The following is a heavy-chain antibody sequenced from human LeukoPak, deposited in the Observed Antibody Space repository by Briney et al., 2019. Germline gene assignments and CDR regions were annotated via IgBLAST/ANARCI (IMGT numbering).Heavy chain of an antibody. CDR1: GFTFSDYY. CDR2: IWYDGSNK. V-gene: IGHV3-33*06. Sequence: GGSLRLSCAASGFTFSDYYMSWIRQAPGKGLEWVAVIWYDGSNKYYADSVKGRFTISRDNSKNTLYLQMNSLRAEDTAVYYCAKEGEYSSSWYEPYFDYWGQGTLVTVSS. D-gene: IGHD6-13*01. CDR3: AKEGEYSSSWYEPYFDY. J-gene: IGHJ4*02.